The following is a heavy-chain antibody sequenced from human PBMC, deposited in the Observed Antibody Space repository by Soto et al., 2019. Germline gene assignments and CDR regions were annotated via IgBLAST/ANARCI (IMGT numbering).Heavy chain of an antibody. CDR1: GGSVSSGSYY. V-gene: IGHV4-61*01. CDR3: ARDVPGTAVNY. J-gene: IGHJ4*02. D-gene: IGHD3-10*01. Sequence: QVQLQESGPGLVKPSETLSLTCTVSGGSVSSGSYYWSWIRQPPGKGLEWIGYIYYIGSTKYNPPLMCRLTISVDTSKNQFSLKLSSVTAADTAVYYCARDVPGTAVNYLGQGTLVTVS. CDR2: IYYIGST.